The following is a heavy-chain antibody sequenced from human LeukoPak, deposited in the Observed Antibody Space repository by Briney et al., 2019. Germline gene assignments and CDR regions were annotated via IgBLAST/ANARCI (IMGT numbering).Heavy chain of an antibody. CDR3: VSRLSCSNTRCRNFPFAY. CDR2: IIPIFGTS. CDR1: GGTFSSYA. D-gene: IGHD2-2*01. V-gene: IGHV1-69*13. Sequence: ASVKVSCKASGGTFSSYAINWVRQAPGQGLEWMGGIIPIFGTSNYAQKFQDRVTITADESTSTAYTELSSLRSEDTAIYSCVSRLSCSNTRCRNFPFAYWGQGTLVTVYS. J-gene: IGHJ4*02.